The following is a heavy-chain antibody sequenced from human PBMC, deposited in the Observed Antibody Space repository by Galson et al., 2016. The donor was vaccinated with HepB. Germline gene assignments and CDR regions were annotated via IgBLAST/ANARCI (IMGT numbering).Heavy chain of an antibody. D-gene: IGHD1-26*01. CDR2: IYDSGST. CDR3: ARDDRWEKGTGLDV. J-gene: IGHJ6*02. Sequence: ETLSLTCTVSGGSISSYYWSWIRQPPGKGLEWIGFIYDSGSTNYSPSLKSRVTISVDTSTNEFSLKLSSVTAADTAVYFCARDDRWEKGTGLDVWGQGASVTVSS. CDR1: GGSISSYY. V-gene: IGHV4-59*01.